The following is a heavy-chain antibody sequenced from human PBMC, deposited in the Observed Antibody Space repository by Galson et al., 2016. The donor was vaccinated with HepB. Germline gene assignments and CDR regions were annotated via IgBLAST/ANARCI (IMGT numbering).Heavy chain of an antibody. CDR3: AREASSWSHFDY. CDR2: VSIGSSYR. D-gene: IGHD6-13*01. CDR1: GFTFNSYS. J-gene: IGHJ4*02. V-gene: IGHV3-21*01. Sequence: SLRLSCAVSGFTFNSYSMNWVRQAPGKGLEWVSFVSIGSSYRYYADSVKGRFTTSRDNAKNSLYLQRNSLRAEDTAVYYCAREASSWSHFDYWGQGTPVTVSS.